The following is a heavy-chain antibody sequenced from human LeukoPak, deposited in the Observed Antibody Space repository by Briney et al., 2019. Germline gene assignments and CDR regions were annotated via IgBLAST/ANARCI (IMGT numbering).Heavy chain of an antibody. Sequence: GRSLRLSCAAAGFTFSNYAMHWVRQTPGKGLEYVSAISSNGGSTYYANSVKGRFTISRDNSKNTLYLQMGSLRAEDMAVYYCARGGYYDNSGPPDYWGQGTLVTVSS. CDR3: ARGGYYDNSGPPDY. D-gene: IGHD3-22*01. CDR1: GFTFSNYA. CDR2: ISSNGGST. J-gene: IGHJ4*02. V-gene: IGHV3-64*01.